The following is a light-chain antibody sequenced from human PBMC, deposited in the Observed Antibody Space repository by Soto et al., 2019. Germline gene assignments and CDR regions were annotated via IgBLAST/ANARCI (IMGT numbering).Light chain of an antibody. V-gene: IGKV1-5*03. J-gene: IGKJ2*03. Sequence: DIQMTQSPSILSASVGDTVNITCRASQSVSTWLAWYQQKPGKAPKVMIYKASTLQIGVPSRFSASGSGTVFTLTISSLQPDDFATYYCQQYNSYVYSFGRGTKLES. CDR3: QQYNSYVYS. CDR2: KAS. CDR1: QSVSTW.